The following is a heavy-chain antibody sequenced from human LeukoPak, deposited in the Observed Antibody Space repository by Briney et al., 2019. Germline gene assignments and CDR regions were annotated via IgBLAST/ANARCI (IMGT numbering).Heavy chain of an antibody. D-gene: IGHD3-22*01. V-gene: IGHV1-18*01. CDR3: ATFPYYYDSSDKDY. J-gene: IGHJ4*02. CDR1: GYTFTSYG. Sequence: GASVKVSCKASGYTFTSYGISWVRQAPGQGLEWMGWISAYNGNTNYAQKFQGRVTMTEDTSTDTAYMELSSLRSEDTAVYYCATFPYYYDSSDKDYWGQGTLVTVSS. CDR2: ISAYNGNT.